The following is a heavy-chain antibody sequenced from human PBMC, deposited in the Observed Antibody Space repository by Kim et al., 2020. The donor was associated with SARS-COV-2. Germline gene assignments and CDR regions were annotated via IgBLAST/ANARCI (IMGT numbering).Heavy chain of an antibody. Sequence: SETLSLTCAVYGGSFSGYYWSWIRQPPGKGLEWIGEINHSGSTNYNPSLKSRVTISVDTSKNQFSLKLRSVTAADTAVYYCARSHCSGGVNWFDPWGQG. CDR2: INHSGST. CDR1: GGSFSGYY. CDR3: ARSHCSGGVNWFDP. V-gene: IGHV4-34*01. D-gene: IGHD2-15*01. J-gene: IGHJ5*02.